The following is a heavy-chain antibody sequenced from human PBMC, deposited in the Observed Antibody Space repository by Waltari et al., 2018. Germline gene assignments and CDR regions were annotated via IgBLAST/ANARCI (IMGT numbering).Heavy chain of an antibody. J-gene: IGHJ4*02. CDR1: GFTFDDYA. D-gene: IGHD3-3*01. CDR2: IRWNSGSI. CDR3: AKGSAGFGVVKDRGDY. Sequence: EVQLVESGGGLVQPGRSLRLSCAASGFTFDDYAMHWVRQAPGKGLAWVPGIRWNSGSIGYADSVKGRFTISRDNAKNSLYLQMNSLRAEDTALYYCAKGSAGFGVVKDRGDYWGQGTLVTVSS. V-gene: IGHV3-9*01.